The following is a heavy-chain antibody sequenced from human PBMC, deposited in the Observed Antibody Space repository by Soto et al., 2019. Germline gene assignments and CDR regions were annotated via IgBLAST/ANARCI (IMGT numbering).Heavy chain of an antibody. CDR1: GYTFTSYG. J-gene: IGHJ6*03. Sequence: ASVKVSCKASGYTFTSYGISWVRQAPGQGLEWMGWISAYNGNTNYAQKLQGRVTMTTDTSTSTAYMELRSLRSDDTAVYYCARARGDYDFSSGYSPHGDYYYYYMDVWG. CDR3: ARARGDYDFSSGYSPHGDYYYYYMDV. D-gene: IGHD3-3*01. CDR2: ISAYNGNT. V-gene: IGHV1-18*01.